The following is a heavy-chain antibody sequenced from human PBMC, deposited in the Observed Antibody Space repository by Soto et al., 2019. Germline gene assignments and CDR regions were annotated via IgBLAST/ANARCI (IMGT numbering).Heavy chain of an antibody. CDR2: ISYDGSNK. J-gene: IGHJ4*02. V-gene: IGHV3-30-3*01. CDR1: GFTFSSYA. CDR3: ARDFSGYCLG. D-gene: IGHD3-22*01. Sequence: VPPGGSLRLSCAASGFTFSSYAMHWVRQAPGKGLEWVAVISYDGSNKYYADSVKGRFTISRDNSKNTLYLQMNSLRAEDTAVYYCARDFSGYCLGWGQGTLVTVSS.